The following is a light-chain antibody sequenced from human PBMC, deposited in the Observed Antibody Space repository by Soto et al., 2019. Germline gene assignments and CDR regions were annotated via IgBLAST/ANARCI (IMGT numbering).Light chain of an antibody. V-gene: IGKV2-28*01. CDR1: QSLLHSNGYNY. CDR2: LGS. Sequence: DIVMTQSPLSLSVTPGEPASISCRSSQSLLHSNGYNYLDWYLQKPGQSPQLLIFLGSNRASGVPDRLSGSGSGTDFTLKISRVEAADVGVYYCLQALQTSPTFGQGTKVEIK. CDR3: LQALQTSPT. J-gene: IGKJ1*01.